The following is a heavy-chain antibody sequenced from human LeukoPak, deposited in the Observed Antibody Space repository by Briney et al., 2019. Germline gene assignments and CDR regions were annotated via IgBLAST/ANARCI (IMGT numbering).Heavy chain of an antibody. D-gene: IGHD4-17*01. CDR1: GFTFSDYY. Sequence: GGSLRLSCAASGFTFSDYYMSWIRQAPGKGLEWVSYISSSGSTIYYADSVKGRFTISRDNAKNSLYLQMNSLSAEDTAVYYCARRQLRFDAFDIWGQGTMVTVSS. CDR2: ISSSGSTI. V-gene: IGHV3-11*04. J-gene: IGHJ3*02. CDR3: ARRQLRFDAFDI.